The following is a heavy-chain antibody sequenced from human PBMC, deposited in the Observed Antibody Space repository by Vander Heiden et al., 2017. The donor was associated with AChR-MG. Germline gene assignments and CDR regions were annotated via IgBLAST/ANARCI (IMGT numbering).Heavy chain of an antibody. D-gene: IGHD3-22*01. J-gene: IGHJ4*02. V-gene: IGHV4-4*07. CDR2: IDTSGST. Sequence: QVQLQESAPGLVKPSATLSLPCPASAGSISSYYWSWSRQPAGKGLEWMGRIDTSGSTNYNPALKSRVTMSVDTSKNQFSLKLRSVTAADTAVYYYARDDISGYYNYFDYWGQGTLVTVSS. CDR1: AGSISSYY. CDR3: ARDDISGYYNYFDY.